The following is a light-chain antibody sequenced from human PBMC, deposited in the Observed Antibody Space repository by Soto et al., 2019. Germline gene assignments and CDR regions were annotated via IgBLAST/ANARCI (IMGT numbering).Light chain of an antibody. CDR1: QSLVSSDGNTY. Sequence: DVVMTQSPLSLPVTLGQPASISCRSSQSLVSSDGNTYLNWFHQRPGQSPRRLIYKVSNRDSGIPDRCSGSWSGTVFTLTISRVEAEDAGVYYCMQAAQWPRTFGPGTKVDIK. CDR3: MQAAQWPRT. CDR2: KVS. V-gene: IGKV2-30*01. J-gene: IGKJ3*01.